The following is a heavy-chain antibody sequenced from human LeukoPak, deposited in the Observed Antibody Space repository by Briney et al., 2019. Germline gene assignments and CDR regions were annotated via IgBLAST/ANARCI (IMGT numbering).Heavy chain of an antibody. CDR2: INSDGSST. CDR1: GFTFSSYW. V-gene: IGHV3-74*01. Sequence: GGSPRLSCAASGFTFSSYWMRWVRQAPGKGLVWVSRINSDGSSTSYADSMKGRFTISRDNAKNTLYLQMNSLRAEDTAVYYCAREHIVATIIDYWGQGTLVTVSS. D-gene: IGHD5-12*01. CDR3: AREHIVATIIDY. J-gene: IGHJ4*02.